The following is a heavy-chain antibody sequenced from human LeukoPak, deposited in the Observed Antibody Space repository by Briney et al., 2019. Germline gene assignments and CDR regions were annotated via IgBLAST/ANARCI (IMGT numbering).Heavy chain of an antibody. V-gene: IGHV3-30-3*01. Sequence: GRSLRLSCAASGFTFSSYAMHWVRQAPGKGLEWVAVISYDGSNKYYADSVKGRFTISSDNSKSTVYLQMNGLRAEDTAVYYCAREPFSSGSDIPFALDIWGQGTMVTVSS. CDR3: AREPFSSGSDIPFALDI. CDR2: ISYDGSNK. CDR1: GFTFSSYA. D-gene: IGHD3-10*01. J-gene: IGHJ3*02.